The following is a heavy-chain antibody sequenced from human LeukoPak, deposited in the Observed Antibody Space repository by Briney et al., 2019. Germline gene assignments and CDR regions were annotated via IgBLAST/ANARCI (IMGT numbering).Heavy chain of an antibody. D-gene: IGHD6-19*01. CDR3: ARDFVSSGWYDY. CDR1: GYTFTSYY. V-gene: IGHV1-46*01. CDR2: INPSGGST. Sequence: ASVKVSCKASGYTFTSYYMHWVRQAPGQGLEWMGIINPSGGSTSYAQKFQGRITMTRDTSTSTVYMELSSLRSGDTAVYYCARDFVSSGWYDYWGQGTLVTVSS. J-gene: IGHJ4*02.